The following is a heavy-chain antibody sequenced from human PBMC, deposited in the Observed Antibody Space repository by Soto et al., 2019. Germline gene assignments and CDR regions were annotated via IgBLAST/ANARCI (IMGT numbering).Heavy chain of an antibody. CDR1: GFTFSSYA. V-gene: IGHV3-23*01. CDR3: AKDLLRPAPDLYYYDSSGRSDY. D-gene: IGHD3-22*01. J-gene: IGHJ4*02. CDR2: ISGSGGST. Sequence: GGSLRLSCAASGFTFSSYAMSWVRQAPGKGLEWVSAISGSGGSTYYADSVKGRFTISRDNSKNTLYLQMNSLGAEDTAVYYCAKDLLRPAPDLYYYDSSGRSDYWGQGTLVTVSS.